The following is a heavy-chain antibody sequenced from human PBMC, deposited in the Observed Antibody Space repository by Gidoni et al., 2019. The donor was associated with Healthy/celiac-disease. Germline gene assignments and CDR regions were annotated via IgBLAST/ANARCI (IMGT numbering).Heavy chain of an antibody. CDR1: GFPFSSYA. CDR3: AKDPWGTRYCSSTSCLNGFDP. Sequence: EVQLLESGGGLVQPVGSLTLSSATSGFPFSSYAMTWVRQAPGKGRAWVSVISGMGGSTYYADSVKGRFTISRDNSKNTLYLQMNSLRAEDTAVYYCAKDPWGTRYCSSTSCLNGFDPWGQGTLVTVSS. CDR2: ISGMGGST. D-gene: IGHD2-2*01. J-gene: IGHJ5*02. V-gene: IGHV3-23*01.